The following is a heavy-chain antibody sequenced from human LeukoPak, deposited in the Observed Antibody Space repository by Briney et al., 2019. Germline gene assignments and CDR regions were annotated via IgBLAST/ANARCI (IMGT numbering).Heavy chain of an antibody. V-gene: IGHV4-39*01. J-gene: IGHJ4*02. Sequence: PSETLSLTCTVSGVSISSSSYYWGWIRQPPGKGLEWIGSIYYSGSTYYNPSLKSRVTISVDTSKNQFSLKLSSVTAADTAVYYCARGSKRSPPDYWGQGTLVTVSS. D-gene: IGHD3-10*01. CDR3: ARGSKRSPPDY. CDR1: GVSISSSSYY. CDR2: IYYSGST.